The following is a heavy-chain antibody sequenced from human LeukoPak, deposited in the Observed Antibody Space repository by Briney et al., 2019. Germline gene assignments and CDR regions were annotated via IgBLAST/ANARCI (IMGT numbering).Heavy chain of an antibody. J-gene: IGHJ5*02. D-gene: IGHD3-10*02. CDR3: ARGVEMFGESRFDP. V-gene: IGHV3-30*04. CDR2: ISYDGSNK. Sequence: GGSLRLSCAASGFTFSSYAMHWVRQAPGKGLEWVAVISYDGSNKYYADSVKGRFTISRDNSKNTLYLQMNSLRAEDTAVYYCARGVEMFGESRFDPWGQGTLVTVSS. CDR1: GFTFSSYA.